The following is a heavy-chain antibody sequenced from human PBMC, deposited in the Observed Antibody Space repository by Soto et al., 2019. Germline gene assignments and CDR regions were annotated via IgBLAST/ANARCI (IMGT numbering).Heavy chain of an antibody. D-gene: IGHD3-3*01. Sequence: ASVKVSCKASGYTFTSYGISWVRQAPGQGLEWMGWISAYNGNTNYAQKLQGRVTMTTDTSTSTAYMELRSLRSDDTAVYYCARSVWSGYYEQAFDIWGQGTMVTVSS. CDR3: ARSVWSGYYEQAFDI. V-gene: IGHV1-18*01. CDR2: ISAYNGNT. J-gene: IGHJ3*02. CDR1: GYTFTSYG.